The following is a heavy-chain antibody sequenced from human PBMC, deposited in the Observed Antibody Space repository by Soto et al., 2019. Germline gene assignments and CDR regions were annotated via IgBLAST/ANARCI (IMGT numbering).Heavy chain of an antibody. V-gene: IGHV1-24*01. CDR1: GYTLTELS. CDR2: FDPEDGET. CDR3: ATDLRPAHYGGSHPDAFDI. D-gene: IGHD4-17*01. Sequence: ASVKVSCKVSGYTLTELSMHWVRQAPGKGLEWMGGFDPEDGETIYAQKFQGRVTMIESTSTDTAYMELSTLRSEDTAVYYWATDLRPAHYGGSHPDAFDIGGQGTRVTVSS. J-gene: IGHJ3*02.